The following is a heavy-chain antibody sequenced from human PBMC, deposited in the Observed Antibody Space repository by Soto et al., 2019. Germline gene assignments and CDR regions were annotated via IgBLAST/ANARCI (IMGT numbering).Heavy chain of an antibody. CDR3: AKTGVYYLYDY. CDR1: GYTFTTYA. Sequence: GASVKASCKASGYTFTTYAMHWVRQAPGQRLEWMGWINAGNGNTKYSQKFQGRVTITRDTSASTAYMELSSLRSEDTAVYYCAKTGVYYLYDYWGQGPLVTFSS. V-gene: IGHV1-3*01. J-gene: IGHJ4*02. CDR2: INAGNGNT. D-gene: IGHD3-22*01.